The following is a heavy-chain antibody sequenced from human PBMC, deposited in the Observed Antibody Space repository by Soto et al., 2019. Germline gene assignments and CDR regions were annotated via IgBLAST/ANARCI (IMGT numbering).Heavy chain of an antibody. CDR1: GGSFSGYY. CDR2: INHSGST. J-gene: IGHJ4*02. CDR3: ARDKITGLFDY. Sequence: SETLSLTCTVYGGSFSGYYWSWTRQPPGKGLEWIGEINHSGSTNYNPSLKSRVTISVDTSKNQFSLKLTSVTAADTAVYYCARDKITGLFDYWGQGTLVTVSS. D-gene: IGHD2-8*02. V-gene: IGHV4-34*01.